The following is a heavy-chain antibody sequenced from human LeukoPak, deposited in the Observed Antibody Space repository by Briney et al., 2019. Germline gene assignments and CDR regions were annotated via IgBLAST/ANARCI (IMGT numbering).Heavy chain of an antibody. CDR3: ATGWVITGQN. CDR1: GGSIRSGSYY. CDR2: IYTSGST. J-gene: IGHJ4*02. Sequence: PSEALSLTCTVSGGSIRSGSYYWSWIRQPAGKGLEWIGRIYTSGSTNYNPSLKSRVTISVDTSKNQFSLKLSSVTAADTAVYYCATGWVITGQNWGQGTLVTVSS. V-gene: IGHV4-61*02. D-gene: IGHD3-22*01.